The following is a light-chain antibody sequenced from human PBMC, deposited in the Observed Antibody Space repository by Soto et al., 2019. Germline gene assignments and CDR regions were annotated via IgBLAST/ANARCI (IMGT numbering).Light chain of an antibody. J-gene: IGLJ2*01. CDR3: SSYAGINNLV. Sequence: QSALTQPPSASGSPGQSVTISCTGSSSDVGGYYSVSWYQQHPGKARKLIIYEVNKRPSGVPDRFSASKSDNTASLTVSGLQADDEADYYCSSYAGINNLVFGGGTKVTVL. CDR2: EVN. V-gene: IGLV2-8*01. CDR1: SSDVGGYYS.